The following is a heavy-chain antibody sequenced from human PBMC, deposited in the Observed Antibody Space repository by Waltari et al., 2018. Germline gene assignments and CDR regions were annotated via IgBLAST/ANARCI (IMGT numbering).Heavy chain of an antibody. CDR2: IWHDGSNE. V-gene: IGHV3-33*01. CDR1: GFPCRRFG. Sequence: QVQLVESGGGVVQPGGSLSLSGAASGFPCRRFGLPGVRQAPGKGLEWVAVIWHDGSNEYYVDSVKGRFTISRDNSKNTLYLQMNSLRAEDSAVYYCASQSTTLFDYWGQGTLVTVSS. J-gene: IGHJ4*02. D-gene: IGHD2-15*01. CDR3: ASQSTTLFDY.